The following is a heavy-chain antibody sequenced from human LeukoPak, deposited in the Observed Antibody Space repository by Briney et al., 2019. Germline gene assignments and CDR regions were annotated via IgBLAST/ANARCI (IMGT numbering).Heavy chain of an antibody. Sequence: PSETLSLTCAVYGGSFSGYYWSWIRQPPGKGLEWIGYIYYSGSTYYNPSLKSRVTISVDTSKNQFSLKLSSVTAADTAVYYCARASSRVLGTAPADFDYWGQGTLVTVSS. CDR3: ARASSRVLGTAPADFDY. J-gene: IGHJ4*02. D-gene: IGHD7-27*01. CDR1: GGSFSGYY. CDR2: IYYSGST. V-gene: IGHV4-34*09.